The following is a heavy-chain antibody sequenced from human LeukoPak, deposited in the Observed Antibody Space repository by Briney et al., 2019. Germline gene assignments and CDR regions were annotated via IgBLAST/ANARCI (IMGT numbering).Heavy chain of an antibody. D-gene: IGHD3-3*02. CDR1: GFTFSSYW. V-gene: IGHV3-7*01. J-gene: IGHJ6*03. CDR2: IKQDGSEK. CDR3: ARGVILGVVTTHYYMDV. Sequence: LPGGSLRLSCAASGFTFSSYWMSWVRQAPGKGLEWVANIKQDGSEKYYVDSVKGRFTISRDNAKNSLYLQMNSPRAEDTAVYYCARGVILGVVTTHYYMDVWGKGTTVTVSS.